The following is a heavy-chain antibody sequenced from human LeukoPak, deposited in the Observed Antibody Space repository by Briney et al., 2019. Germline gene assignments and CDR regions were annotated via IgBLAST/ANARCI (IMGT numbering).Heavy chain of an antibody. CDR1: GYTFTSYG. CDR2: ISAYNGNT. D-gene: IGHD2-8*01. Sequence: ASVKVSCKDSGYTFTSYGISWVRQAPGQGLEWMGWISAYNGNTNYAQKLQGRVTMTTDTSTSTAYMELRSLRSDDTAVYYCARDLVLMVYATYYYYMDVWGKGTTVTVSS. J-gene: IGHJ6*03. V-gene: IGHV1-18*01. CDR3: ARDLVLMVYATYYYYMDV.